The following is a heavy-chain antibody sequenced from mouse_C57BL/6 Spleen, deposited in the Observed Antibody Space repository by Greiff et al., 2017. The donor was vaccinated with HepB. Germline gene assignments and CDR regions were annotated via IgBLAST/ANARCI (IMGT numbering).Heavy chain of an antibody. CDR3: ARDGLYDYDAWFAY. CDR2: IYPGSGST. V-gene: IGHV1-55*01. CDR1: GYTFTSYW. Sequence: QVQLQQPGAELVKPGASVKMSCKASGYTFTSYWITWVKQRPGQGLEWIGDIYPGSGSTNYNEKFKSKATLTVDTSSSTAYMQLSSLTSEDSAVYYCARDGLYDYDAWFAYWGQGTLVTVSA. D-gene: IGHD2-4*01. J-gene: IGHJ3*01.